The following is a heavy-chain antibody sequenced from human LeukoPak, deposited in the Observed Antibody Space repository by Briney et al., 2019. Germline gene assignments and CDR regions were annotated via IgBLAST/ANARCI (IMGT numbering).Heavy chain of an antibody. V-gene: IGHV4-4*07. D-gene: IGHD1-26*01. CDR3: ARLREGATISSEFYYFDY. CDR2: TSGTG. J-gene: IGHJ4*02. Sequence: SETLSLTCTVSGDSISSHYLGWIRQPAGKGLEWIGITSGTGNYNPSLKSRVSMSVDTSRNLVSLTLTSVTAADTAVYYCARLREGATISSEFYYFDYWGQGTLVTVSS. CDR1: GDSISSHY.